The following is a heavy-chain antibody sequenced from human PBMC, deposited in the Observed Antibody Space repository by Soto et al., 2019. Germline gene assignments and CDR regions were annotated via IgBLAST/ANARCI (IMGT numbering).Heavy chain of an antibody. CDR2: FHYSEST. CDR3: ARLGGYCSSTSCYGYYGMDV. V-gene: IGHV4-39*01. J-gene: IGHJ6*02. Sequence: SATLSLTCTVCRRSISSGHYYWGWISEPPGEGLEWIGTFHYSESTYYNPSLESRITISVDTSKNQCSLKVNSVTVADTAVYYCARLGGYCSSTSCYGYYGMDVWGQGTTVT. D-gene: IGHD2-2*01. CDR1: RRSISSGHYY.